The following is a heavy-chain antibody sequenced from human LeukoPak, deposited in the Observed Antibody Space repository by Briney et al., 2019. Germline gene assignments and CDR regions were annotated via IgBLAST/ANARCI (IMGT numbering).Heavy chain of an antibody. CDR3: VRDGVGVTPFDY. J-gene: IGHJ4*02. Sequence: HSGGSLRLSCAASGFTFSSYEMNWVRQAPGKGLEWVSYISSSGSTIYYADSVKGRFTISRDNAKNSLYLQMNSLRAEDTAVYYCVRDGVGVTPFDYWGQGTLVTVSS. D-gene: IGHD2-21*02. CDR1: GFTFSSYE. CDR2: ISSSGSTI. V-gene: IGHV3-48*03.